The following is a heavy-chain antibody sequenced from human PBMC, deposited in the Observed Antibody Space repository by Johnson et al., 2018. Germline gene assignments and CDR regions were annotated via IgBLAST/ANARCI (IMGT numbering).Heavy chain of an antibody. J-gene: IGHJ6*02. D-gene: IGHD3-10*01. CDR3: TTFHTLWFGELWHGMDV. V-gene: IGHV3-15*01. CDR2: IKSKTDGGTT. Sequence: EVQLVESGGGLVKPGGSLRLSCAASGFTFSNAWMSWVRQAPGKGLEWVGRIKSKTDGGTTDYAAPVKGRFTISRDDSKNTLYLQMNSLKTEDTAVYYCTTFHTLWFGELWHGMDVWGQGTTVTVSS. CDR1: GFTFSNAW.